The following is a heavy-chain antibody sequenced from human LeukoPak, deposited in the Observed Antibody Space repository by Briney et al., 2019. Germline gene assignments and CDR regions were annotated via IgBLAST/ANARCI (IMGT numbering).Heavy chain of an antibody. D-gene: IGHD5-18*01. CDR3: ARESGYNYGSGY. CDR2: ISGSGSTI. Sequence: GGSLRLSCAASGFTFSNFEMNWVRQAPGKGLEWVSYISGSGSTIYYADSVKGRFTISRDNAKNSLYLQMNSLRAEDTAVYYCARESGYNYGSGYWGQGTLVTVSS. J-gene: IGHJ4*02. CDR1: GFTFSNFE. V-gene: IGHV3-48*03.